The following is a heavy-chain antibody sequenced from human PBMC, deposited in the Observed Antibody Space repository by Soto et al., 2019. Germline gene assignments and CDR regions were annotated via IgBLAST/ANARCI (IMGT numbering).Heavy chain of an antibody. CDR2: IYPGDSDT. CDR1: GYSFTSYW. Sequence: LGESLKISCKGSGYSFTSYWIGWVLQMPGKGLEWMGIIYPGDSDTRYSPSFQGQVTISADKSISTAYLQWSSLKSSDTAMYYCARRSSPSCPPYYYYGMDVWGQGTTVTVSS. CDR3: ARRSSPSCPPYYYYGMDV. D-gene: IGHD6-6*01. V-gene: IGHV5-51*01. J-gene: IGHJ6*02.